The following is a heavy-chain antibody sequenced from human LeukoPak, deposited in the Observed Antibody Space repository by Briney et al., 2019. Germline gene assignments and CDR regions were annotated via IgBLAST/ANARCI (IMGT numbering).Heavy chain of an antibody. CDR1: GGTFSSSA. J-gene: IGHJ4*02. CDR3: ARGLLWFGELSTLGY. D-gene: IGHD3-10*01. Sequence: ASVKVSCKASGGTFSSSAISWVRQAPGQRLEWMGWINAGNGNTKYSQNLQGRVTIAGDTSASTAYMELTSLRSEDTAVYYCARGLLWFGELSTLGYWGQGTLVTVSS. V-gene: IGHV1-3*01. CDR2: INAGNGNT.